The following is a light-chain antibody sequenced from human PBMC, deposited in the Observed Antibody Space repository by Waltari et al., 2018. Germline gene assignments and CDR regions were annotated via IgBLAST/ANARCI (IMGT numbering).Light chain of an antibody. V-gene: IGKV3D-15*01. J-gene: IGKJ3*01. CDR1: QSVSSN. CDR3: QQNNNWPLT. CDR2: GAS. Sequence: EIVMTQSPATLSLSPGERATLSCGASQSVSSNLAWYQQKPGQAPRLLIYGASNRASGIPDRFSGSGSGADFTLTISSLEPEDVAVYYCQQNNNWPLTFG.